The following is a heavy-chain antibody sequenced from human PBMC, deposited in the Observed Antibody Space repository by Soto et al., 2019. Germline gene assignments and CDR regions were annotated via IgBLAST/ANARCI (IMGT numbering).Heavy chain of an antibody. CDR3: ARWPQPRYTADPYAVDG. Sequence: QVHLVQSGTEVKKPGSSVKVSCKASGGTFSSSGFSWVRQAPGQGLEWMGMIVPSLDTTNYAQKFQARVTITADEVTSTADRELRSLRSEDTAVDECARWPQPRYTADPYAVDGWGQGTRVIVSS. D-gene: IGHD3-16*02. CDR2: IVPSLDTT. J-gene: IGHJ6*02. CDR1: GGTFSSSG. V-gene: IGHV1-69*11.